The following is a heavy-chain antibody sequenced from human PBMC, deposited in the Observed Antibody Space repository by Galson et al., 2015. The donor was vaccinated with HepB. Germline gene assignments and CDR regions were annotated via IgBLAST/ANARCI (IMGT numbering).Heavy chain of an antibody. V-gene: IGHV3-7*03. D-gene: IGHD3-3*01. CDR3: GRYDSRGAPFDY. CDR2: INPDGSET. J-gene: IGHJ4*02. Sequence: SLRLSCAASGFTFNSHWMTWVRQAPGKGLEWVANINPDGSETYYVDSVKGRFTISRDNTQKSLYLQMNSLRAEDTAVYYCGRYDSRGAPFDYWGQGTLVTVSP. CDR1: GFTFNSHW.